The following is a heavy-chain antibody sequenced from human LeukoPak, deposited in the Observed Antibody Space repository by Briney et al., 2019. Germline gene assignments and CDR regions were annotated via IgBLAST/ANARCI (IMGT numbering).Heavy chain of an antibody. V-gene: IGHV1-18*01. CDR3: ATEGGWAPIDYGENVY. CDR2: ISAYNGNT. D-gene: IGHD4-17*01. J-gene: IGHJ4*02. Sequence: ASVKLSCKASGYTFTSYGISWVRQAPGQGLEWMGWISAYNGNTNYEQKLQGRVTMTTDTSTSTAYMELRSLRSDDRAVYYWATEGGWAPIDYGENVYWGQGALVTVSS. CDR1: GYTFTSYG.